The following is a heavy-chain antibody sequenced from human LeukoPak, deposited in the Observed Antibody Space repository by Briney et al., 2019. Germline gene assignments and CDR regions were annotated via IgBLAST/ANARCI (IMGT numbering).Heavy chain of an antibody. V-gene: IGHV3-7*01. CDR1: GFTFSNFW. D-gene: IGHD3-22*01. J-gene: IGHJ1*01. CDR2: IKQDGIEK. CDR3: ARGSSGYYCDRFQT. Sequence: PGGSLRLSCADSGFTFSNFWMTWIRQAPGKGLEWVANIKQDGIEKYYVDSVEGRFTVSRDNTKNTLFLQMDSLRAEDTAVYYCARGSSGYYCDRFQTWGQGSLVTVSS.